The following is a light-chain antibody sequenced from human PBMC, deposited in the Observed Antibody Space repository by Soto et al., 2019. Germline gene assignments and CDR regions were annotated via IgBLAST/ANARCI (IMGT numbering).Light chain of an antibody. J-gene: IGKJ5*01. Sequence: DIVLTQSPAPLSLSPGDRAPLSCQASQSVSSYLAWYQQKPGQAPTLLIYGASTRATGIPARFSGSGSGTEFTLTISSLQSEDLSVYYCQQHNNWPPITFGQGTRLEIK. CDR3: QQHNNWPPIT. CDR1: QSVSSY. CDR2: GAS. V-gene: IGKV3-15*01.